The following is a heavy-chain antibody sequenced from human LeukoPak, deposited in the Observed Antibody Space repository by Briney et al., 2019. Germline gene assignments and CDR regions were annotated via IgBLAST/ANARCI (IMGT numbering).Heavy chain of an antibody. D-gene: IGHD6-6*01. CDR2: INPNSGGT. V-gene: IGHV1-2*06. Sequence: ASVKVSCKASGDTFTGYYMHWVRQAPGQGLEWMGRINPNSGGTNYAQKFQGRVTMTRDTSISTAYMELSRLRSDDTAVYYCARDPGIAARPGYFQHWGQGTLVTVSS. CDR3: ARDPGIAARPGYFQH. J-gene: IGHJ1*01. CDR1: GDTFTGYY.